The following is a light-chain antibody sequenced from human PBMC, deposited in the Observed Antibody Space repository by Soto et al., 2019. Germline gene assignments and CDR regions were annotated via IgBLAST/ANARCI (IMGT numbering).Light chain of an antibody. CDR1: QSVSRY. Sequence: DIQMTQSPSSQSESLGDRVTITCRASQSVSRYLNWYQQKPEKAPKLLIYAASSLHSGVPSRFSSSASGTDFTLTISSLQPEDFANYYCQQSYSTPLTFGGGTKVEIK. CDR3: QQSYSTPLT. CDR2: AAS. J-gene: IGKJ4*01. V-gene: IGKV1-39*01.